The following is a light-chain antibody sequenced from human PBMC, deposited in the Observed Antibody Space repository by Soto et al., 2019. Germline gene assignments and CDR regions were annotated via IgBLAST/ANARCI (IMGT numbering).Light chain of an antibody. Sequence: EIVLTQSPATLSLSPGERATLSCRASQSVSSYLAWYQQKPGQAPRLLIYDASNRATGIPARFSGSGSGTDFTLTIRSLEPEDFAVYYCQQRSNWPPDFTFGGGTKVEIK. CDR1: QSVSSY. J-gene: IGKJ4*01. CDR2: DAS. V-gene: IGKV3-11*01. CDR3: QQRSNWPPDFT.